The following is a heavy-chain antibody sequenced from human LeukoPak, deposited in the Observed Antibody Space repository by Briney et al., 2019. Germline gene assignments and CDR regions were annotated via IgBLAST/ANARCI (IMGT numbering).Heavy chain of an antibody. D-gene: IGHD3-10*01. CDR2: INHSGGT. J-gene: IGHJ4*02. V-gene: IGHV4-34*01. CDR1: GGSFSGYP. CDR3: ARGVDYYGV. Sequence: SETLALTCAVYGGSFSGYPWNWIRQPPVKGLGWIGEINHSGGTNYNPSLKSRVTISVDTSKKQFSLKLSSVTAADTAVYYCARGVDYYGVWGQGTLVTVSS.